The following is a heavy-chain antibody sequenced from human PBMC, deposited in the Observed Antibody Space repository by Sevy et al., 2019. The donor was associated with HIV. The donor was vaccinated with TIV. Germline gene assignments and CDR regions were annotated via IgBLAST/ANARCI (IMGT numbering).Heavy chain of an antibody. CDR1: GFTFSSYS. CDR3: ARARAVTTDY. Sequence: GESLKISCAASGFTFSSYSMNWVRQAPGKGLEWVSYISSRSSTIYYADSVKGRFTISRDNAKNSLYLQMNSLRDEDTAVYYCARARAVTTDYWGQGTLVTISS. V-gene: IGHV3-48*02. D-gene: IGHD4-17*01. CDR2: ISSRSSTI. J-gene: IGHJ4*02.